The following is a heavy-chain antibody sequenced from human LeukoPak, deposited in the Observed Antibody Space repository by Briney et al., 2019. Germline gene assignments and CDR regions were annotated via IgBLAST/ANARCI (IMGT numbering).Heavy chain of an antibody. J-gene: IGHJ4*02. CDR3: ARHLYGSGLHRIDY. Sequence: SETLSLTCTASGGSISSSSYYWGWIRQPPGKGLEWIGSIYYSGSTYYNPSLKSRVTISVDTSKNQFSLKLSSVTAADTAVYHCARHLYGSGLHRIDYWGQGTLVTVSS. V-gene: IGHV4-39*01. D-gene: IGHD6-19*01. CDR2: IYYSGST. CDR1: GGSISSSSYY.